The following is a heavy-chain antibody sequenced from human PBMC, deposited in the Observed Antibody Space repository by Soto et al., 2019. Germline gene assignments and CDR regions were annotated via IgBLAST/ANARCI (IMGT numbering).Heavy chain of an antibody. CDR1: GFTFSRYA. CDR2: ISNDGSNE. V-gene: IGHV3-30-3*01. CDR3: AREYTVTRYCYDGMDV. D-gene: IGHD4-17*01. J-gene: IGHJ6*02. Sequence: QVQLVESGGGVVQPGRSLRLICAASGFTFSRYAMHWVRQAPGKGLEWVAVISNDGSNEYYADSVKGRFTISRDNSKNPLHLQMNSLRAEDTAVYYCAREYTVTRYCYDGMDVWGQGTTVTVSS.